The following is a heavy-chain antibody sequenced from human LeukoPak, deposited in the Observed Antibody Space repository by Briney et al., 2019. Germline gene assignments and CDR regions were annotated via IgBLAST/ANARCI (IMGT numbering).Heavy chain of an antibody. V-gene: IGHV3-23*01. D-gene: IGHD3-22*01. Sequence: GGSLRLSCAASGFTFSSYAMSRVRQAPGEGLEWVSAISGSGGSTYYADSVKGRFTISRDNSKNTLYLQMNSLRAEDTAVYYCATYDSSGPDYWGQGTLVTVSS. CDR2: ISGSGGST. CDR3: ATYDSSGPDY. CDR1: GFTFSSYA. J-gene: IGHJ4*02.